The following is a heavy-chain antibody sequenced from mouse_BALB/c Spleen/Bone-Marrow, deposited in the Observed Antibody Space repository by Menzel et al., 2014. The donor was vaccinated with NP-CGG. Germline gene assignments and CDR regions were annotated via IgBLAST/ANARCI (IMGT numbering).Heavy chain of an antibody. V-gene: IGHV1-4*01. Sequence: VQLVEPGVELASPAASVKLSCRASVYTFTTYTIHWWRQTPCQCLEWIGYINPSSGYPNYIQKFKDKATLTADRSSSTACMQLSSLTAEDAAVYYCARRDDGYVFFDYWGQGTTLTVSS. J-gene: IGHJ2*01. CDR2: INPSSGYP. CDR3: ARRDDGYVFFDY. D-gene: IGHD2-3*01. CDR1: VYTFTTYT.